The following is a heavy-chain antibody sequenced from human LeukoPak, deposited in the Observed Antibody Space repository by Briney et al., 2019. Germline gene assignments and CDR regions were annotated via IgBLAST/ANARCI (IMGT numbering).Heavy chain of an antibody. CDR1: GFTFSNAW. CDR2: IKSKTDGGTT. V-gene: IGHV3-15*01. J-gene: IGHJ5*02. D-gene: IGHD3-3*01. Sequence: PGGSLRLSCAASGFTFSNAWMSWVRQAPGKGLEWVGRIKSKTDGGTTDYAAPVKGRFTISRDDSKNTLYLQMNSLKTEDTAVYYCTTGAPYDLGFDPWGQGTLVTVSS. CDR3: TTGAPYDLGFDP.